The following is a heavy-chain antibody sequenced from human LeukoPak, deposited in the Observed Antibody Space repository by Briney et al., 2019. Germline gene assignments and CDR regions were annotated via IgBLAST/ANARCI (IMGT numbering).Heavy chain of an antibody. Sequence: GGSLRLSCAASGFTFSSYCMSWVRQAPGKGLEGVANIKQDGSEKYYVDSVKGRFTISRDNAKNSLYLQMNSLRAEDTAVYYCARDSSGWVAEYFQPWGQGTLVTVSS. CDR3: ARDSSGWVAEYFQP. V-gene: IGHV3-7*01. D-gene: IGHD6-19*01. J-gene: IGHJ1*01. CDR2: IKQDGSEK. CDR1: GFTFSSYC.